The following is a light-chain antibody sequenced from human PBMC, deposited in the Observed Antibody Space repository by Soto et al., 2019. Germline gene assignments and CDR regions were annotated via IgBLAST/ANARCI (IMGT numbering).Light chain of an antibody. CDR3: CSHGGSNV. V-gene: IGLV2-8*01. CDR2: EVS. Sequence: QSALTQPPSASGSPGQSLTISCTGTSSDVGGYNYVSWYQQHPGKAPKLIIFEVSKRPSGVPDRFSGSKSGNTASLTVSGLQAEDEADYYCCSHGGSNVFGTGTKVTVL. CDR1: SSDVGGYNY. J-gene: IGLJ1*01.